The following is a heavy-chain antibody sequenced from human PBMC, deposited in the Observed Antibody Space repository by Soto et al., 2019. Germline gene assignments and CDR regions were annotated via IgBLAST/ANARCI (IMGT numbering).Heavy chain of an antibody. D-gene: IGHD3-16*02. Sequence: GSLRLSCAASGFTFSSYWMSWVRQAPGKGLEWVANIKQDGSEKYYVDSVKGRFTISRDNAKNSLYLQMNSLRAEDTAVYYCARDPYYDYIWGSYRPNWFDPWGQGTLVTVSS. CDR1: GFTFSSYW. J-gene: IGHJ5*02. CDR2: IKQDGSEK. V-gene: IGHV3-7*01. CDR3: ARDPYYDYIWGSYRPNWFDP.